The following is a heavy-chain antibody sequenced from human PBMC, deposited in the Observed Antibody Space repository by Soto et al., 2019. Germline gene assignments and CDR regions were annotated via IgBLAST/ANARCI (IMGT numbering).Heavy chain of an antibody. J-gene: IGHJ6*02. D-gene: IGHD3-3*01. V-gene: IGHV1-69*01. CDR2: IIPIFGTA. CDR3: ASPSDFWSARGYGMDV. CDR1: GGTFSSYA. Sequence: QVQLVQSGAEVKKPGSSVKVSCKASGGTFSSYAISWVRQAPGQGLEWMGGIIPIFGTANYAQKFQGRVTINADESTSTAYMELSSLRSEDTAVYYCASPSDFWSARGYGMDVWGQGTTVTVSS.